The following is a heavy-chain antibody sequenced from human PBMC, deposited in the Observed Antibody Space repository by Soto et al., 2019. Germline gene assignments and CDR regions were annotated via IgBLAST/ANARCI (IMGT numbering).Heavy chain of an antibody. D-gene: IGHD3-10*01. Sequence: ASVKVSCKASGNTFTSYDINWMRQATGHGLEWMGWINPNSGHIGYAQKFEGRVTMTRDTAIRTAYMEVSRLRSDDMAVYYCARGRASGSYYLLDDWGQGTLVTVSS. CDR2: INPNSGHI. CDR3: ARGRASGSYYLLDD. J-gene: IGHJ4*02. CDR1: GNTFTSYD. V-gene: IGHV1-8*01.